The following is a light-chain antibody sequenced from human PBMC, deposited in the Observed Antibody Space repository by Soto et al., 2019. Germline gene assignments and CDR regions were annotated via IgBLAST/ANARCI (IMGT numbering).Light chain of an antibody. CDR2: GAS. J-gene: IGKJ1*01. Sequence: EIVLTQFPGTLSLSPGERATLSCRANQSITSSNLAWYQQKPGQAPRFIIYGASNRATGIPDRFSGSGSGTDFTLTISRLEPEDFAVYFCQHYGNSLPWTFGQGTKVDIK. V-gene: IGKV3-20*01. CDR1: QSITSSN. CDR3: QHYGNSLPWT.